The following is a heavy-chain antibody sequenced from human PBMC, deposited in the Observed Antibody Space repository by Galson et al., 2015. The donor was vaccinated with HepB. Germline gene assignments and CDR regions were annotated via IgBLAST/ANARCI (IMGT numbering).Heavy chain of an antibody. Sequence: QSGAEVKKPGESLKISCKGSGYRFTSNWIGWVRQMPGKGLEWMGRIDPSDSYTNYSPSFQGHVTISADKSISTAYLQWSSLKASDTAMYYCARVVSSPYSGSYPYWYFDLWGRGTLVTVSS. CDR2: IDPSDSYT. CDR1: GYRFTSNW. D-gene: IGHD1-26*01. V-gene: IGHV5-10-1*01. J-gene: IGHJ2*01. CDR3: ARVVSSPYSGSYPYWYFDL.